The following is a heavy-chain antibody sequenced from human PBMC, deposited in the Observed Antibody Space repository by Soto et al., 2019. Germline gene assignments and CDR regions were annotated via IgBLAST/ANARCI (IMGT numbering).Heavy chain of an antibody. CDR2: IYYSGST. D-gene: IGHD3-10*01. V-gene: IGHV4-59*01. CDR1: GGSINSNY. J-gene: IGHJ4*02. Sequence: QVQLQESGPGLVKPSETLSLTCTVSGGSINSNYWSWIRQPPGKGLEWIGYIYYSGSTNYNPSLRSRVTISVYTSKKQFYLKLNSVTAADTAVYYCARDRGANGAYFDYWGQGTLVTVSS. CDR3: ARDRGANGAYFDY.